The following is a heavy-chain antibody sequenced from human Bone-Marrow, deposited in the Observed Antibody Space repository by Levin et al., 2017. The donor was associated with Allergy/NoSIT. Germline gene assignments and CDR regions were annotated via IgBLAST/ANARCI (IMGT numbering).Heavy chain of an antibody. J-gene: IGHJ5*02. CDR2: ISRSGSTI. Sequence: GGSLRLSCAASGFIFRDYWMTWIRQAPGKGLEWIAYISRSGSTIYYAESVKGRFTISRDNARKSLYLQMHSLRVEDTALYYCARDLGATNWFDPWGQGTLVTVSS. CDR1: GFIFRDYW. D-gene: IGHD2-15*01. V-gene: IGHV3-11*01. CDR3: ARDLGATNWFDP.